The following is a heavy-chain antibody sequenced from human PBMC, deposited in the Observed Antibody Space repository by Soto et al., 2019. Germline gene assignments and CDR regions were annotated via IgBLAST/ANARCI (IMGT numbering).Heavy chain of an antibody. CDR2: IYWDDDK. Sequence: QITLKESGPTLVKPTQTLTLTCTFSGFSLSTSGVGVGWIRQPPGKALEWLALIYWDDDKRYSPSLKSRLTSTKDTSKNQVVITMTNMDPVDTATYYCAHNIIGELGDNIHYWGQGTLVTVS. D-gene: IGHD3-10*01. V-gene: IGHV2-5*02. CDR1: GFSLSTSGVG. J-gene: IGHJ4*02. CDR3: AHNIIGELGDNIHY.